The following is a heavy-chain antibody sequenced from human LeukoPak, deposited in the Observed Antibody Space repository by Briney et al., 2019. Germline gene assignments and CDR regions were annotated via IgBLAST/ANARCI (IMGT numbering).Heavy chain of an antibody. CDR1: GFTFSSYG. Sequence: PGGSLRLSCAASGFTFSSYGMHWVRQAPGKGLEWVAVIWYDGSNKYYADSVKGRFTISRDNSKNTLYLQMNSLRAEDTAVYYCARDPVRRQYYYDSSGYVDYWGRGTLVTVSS. J-gene: IGHJ4*02. CDR2: IWYDGSNK. V-gene: IGHV3-33*01. D-gene: IGHD3-22*01. CDR3: ARDPVRRQYYYDSSGYVDY.